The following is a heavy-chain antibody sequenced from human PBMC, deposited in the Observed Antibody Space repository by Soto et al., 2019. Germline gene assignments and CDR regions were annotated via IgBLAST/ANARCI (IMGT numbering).Heavy chain of an antibody. Sequence: LXLXCAVSGGSFTSXNWWTWARQPPGQGLEWIGEIYRTGSNNYNPSLKSRVAISLEKSENQFSLKVTSLTAADTAVYYCASRDPGTSVDYWGQGTLVTVSS. J-gene: IGHJ4*02. CDR3: ASRDPGTSVDY. CDR2: IYRTGSN. D-gene: IGHD1-7*01. CDR1: GGSFTSXNW. V-gene: IGHV4-4*02.